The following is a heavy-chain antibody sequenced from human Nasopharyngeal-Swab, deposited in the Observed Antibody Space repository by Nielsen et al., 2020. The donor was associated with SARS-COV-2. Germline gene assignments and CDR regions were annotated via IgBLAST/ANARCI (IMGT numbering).Heavy chain of an antibody. CDR2: IYYSGST. Sequence: RQAPGKGLGWVGYIYYSGSTNYNASLKSGVTISVDTSKNQFSLKLSSVTAADTAVYYCARGGWGYCSSTSCYTFDYWGQGTLVTVSS. CDR3: ARGGWGYCSSTSCYTFDY. V-gene: IGHV4-59*12. D-gene: IGHD2-2*01. J-gene: IGHJ4*02.